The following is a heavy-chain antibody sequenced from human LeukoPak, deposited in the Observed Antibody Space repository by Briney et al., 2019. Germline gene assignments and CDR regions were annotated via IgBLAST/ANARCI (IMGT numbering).Heavy chain of an antibody. Sequence: KPSETLSLTCAVYGGSFSGYYWSWIRQPPGKGLGWIGEINHSGSSNYNPSLKSRVTISVDTSKNQFSLKLHSATAADTAVYYCARGRTAYSSSWYNWFDPWGQGTLVTVSS. J-gene: IGHJ5*02. D-gene: IGHD6-13*01. CDR1: GGSFSGYY. V-gene: IGHV4-34*01. CDR3: ARGRTAYSSSWYNWFDP. CDR2: INHSGSS.